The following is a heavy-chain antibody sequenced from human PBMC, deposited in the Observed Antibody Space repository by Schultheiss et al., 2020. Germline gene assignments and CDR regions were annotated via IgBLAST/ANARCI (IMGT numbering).Heavy chain of an antibody. J-gene: IGHJ6*02. V-gene: IGHV4-38-2*01. CDR1: GYSISSGYY. Sequence: SETLSLTCAVSGYSISSGYYWSWIRQPPGKGLEWIGYIYYSGSTYYNPSLKSRVTMSIDTSKNQVSLSVNSVTAADTAVYYCARWGGLRWQPGSYYYYGMDVWGQGTTVTGYS. CDR2: IYYSGST. D-gene: IGHD4-23*01. CDR3: ARWGGLRWQPGSYYYYGMDV.